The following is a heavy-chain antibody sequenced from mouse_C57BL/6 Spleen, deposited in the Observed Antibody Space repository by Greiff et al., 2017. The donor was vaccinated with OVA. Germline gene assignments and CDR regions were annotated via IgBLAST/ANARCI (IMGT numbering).Heavy chain of an antibody. D-gene: IGHD1-1*01. CDR3: ARDYYGSSPDY. CDR1: GYTFTSYW. J-gene: IGHJ2*01. Sequence: QVQLQQPGAELVKPGASVKLSCKASGYTFTSYWMHWVKQRPGQSLEWIGMIHPNSGSTNYNEKFKSKATLTVDKSSSTAYMQLSSLTSEDSAVYYCARDYYGSSPDYWGQGTTLTVSS. V-gene: IGHV1-64*01. CDR2: IHPNSGST.